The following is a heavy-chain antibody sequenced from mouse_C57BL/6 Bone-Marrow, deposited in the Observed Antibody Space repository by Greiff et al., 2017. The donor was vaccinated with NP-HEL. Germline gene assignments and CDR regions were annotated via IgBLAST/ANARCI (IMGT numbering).Heavy chain of an antibody. J-gene: IGHJ4*01. CDR2: FHPYNDDT. CDR1: GYTFTTYP. CDR3: AKRSNFDYAMDY. V-gene: IGHV1-47*01. Sequence: VQLQQSGAELVKPGASVKMSCKASGYTFTTYPIEWMKQSHGQCLEWIGNFHPYNDDTKYNEKFKGKATLTVEKSSSTVYLDLSRLTSDDSAVYSGAKRSNFDYAMDYWGQGTSVTVSS. D-gene: IGHD1-1*01.